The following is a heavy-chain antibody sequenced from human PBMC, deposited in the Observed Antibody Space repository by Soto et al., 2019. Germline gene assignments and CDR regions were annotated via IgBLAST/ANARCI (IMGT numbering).Heavy chain of an antibody. CDR2: IDHSGST. Sequence: QVQLQQWGAGLLKPSETLSLTCAVSGGSFSGYYWTWIRQPPGKGLEWIGEIDHSGSTNYNPSLKSRATISVDTSKKQFSLKLSSVTAADTAVYYCARFSIPGWLHSDYYFDYWGQGNLVTVSS. CDR1: GGSFSGYY. V-gene: IGHV4-34*02. CDR3: ARFSIPGWLHSDYYFDY. J-gene: IGHJ4*02. D-gene: IGHD2-21*01.